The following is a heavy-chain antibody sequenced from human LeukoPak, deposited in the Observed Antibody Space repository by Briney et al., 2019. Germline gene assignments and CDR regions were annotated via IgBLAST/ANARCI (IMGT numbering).Heavy chain of an antibody. Sequence: SETLSLTCTVSGGSISSYYWSWIRQPPGKGLEWIGYIYYSGSTNYNPSLKSRVTISVETSKNEFSLKLRPVTAADTAVYYCARVTGYRIEDYFDYWGQRTLVTVSS. J-gene: IGHJ4*02. CDR2: IYYSGST. V-gene: IGHV4-59*01. D-gene: IGHD6-13*01. CDR1: GGSISSYY. CDR3: ARVTGYRIEDYFDY.